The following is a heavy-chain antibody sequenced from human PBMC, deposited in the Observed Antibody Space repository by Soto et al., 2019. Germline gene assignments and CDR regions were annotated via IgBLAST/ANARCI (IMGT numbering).Heavy chain of an antibody. J-gene: IGHJ4*02. CDR1: GYTFTRFY. D-gene: IGHD2-2*01. V-gene: IGHV1-46*01. Sequence: ASVKVSCKASGYTFTRFYMHLVRQAPGQGLEWMGIINPSGGSTSYAQKFQGRVAMTRDTSTSAVYMELSGLRSEDTAVYYCARDFVEVPSALYYFDYWGQGTLVTVSS. CDR2: INPSGGST. CDR3: ARDFVEVPSALYYFDY.